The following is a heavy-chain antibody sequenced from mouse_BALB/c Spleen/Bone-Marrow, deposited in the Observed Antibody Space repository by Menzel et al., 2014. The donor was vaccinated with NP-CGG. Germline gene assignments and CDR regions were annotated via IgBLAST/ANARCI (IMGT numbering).Heavy chain of an antibody. CDR2: IDPANGNT. V-gene: IGHV14-3*02. CDR1: GFNIXDTY. J-gene: IGHJ2*01. CDR3: ARSPYDYGGGDY. Sequence: EVQGVESGAELVKPGASVKLSCTASGFNIXDTYMHWVKQRPEQGLEWIGRIDPANGNTKYDPKFQGKATITADTSSNTAYLQLSSLTSEDTAVYYCARSPYDYGGGDYWGQGTTLTVSS. D-gene: IGHD2-4*01.